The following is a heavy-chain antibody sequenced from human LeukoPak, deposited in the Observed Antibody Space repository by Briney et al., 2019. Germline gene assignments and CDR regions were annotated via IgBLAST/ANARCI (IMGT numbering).Heavy chain of an antibody. CDR1: GFTFSSYA. V-gene: IGHV3-30-3*01. CDR2: ISNDGSNK. D-gene: IGHD2-2*01. J-gene: IGHJ6*03. Sequence: GGSLRLSCAASGFTFSSYAMHWVRQAPGKGLGWVALISNDGSNKYYADSVKGRFPISRDNSKNTLYLQMHSLRAEDTAVYYCAKVPTPVVVQYYYMDVWGKGTTVTVSS. CDR3: AKVPTPVVVQYYYMDV.